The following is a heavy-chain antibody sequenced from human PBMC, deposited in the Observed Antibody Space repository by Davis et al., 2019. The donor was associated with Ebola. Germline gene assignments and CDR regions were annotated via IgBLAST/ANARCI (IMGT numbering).Heavy chain of an antibody. CDR1: GYTFTGYY. J-gene: IGHJ6*03. V-gene: IGHV1-2*02. CDR2: INPNSGGT. D-gene: IGHD3-3*01. CDR3: ARSGAYYDFWSGYSDYYYYMDV. Sequence: ASVKVSCKASGYTFTGYYMHWVRRAPGQGLEWMGWINPNSGGTNYAQKFQGRVTMTRDTSISTAYMELSRLRSDDTAVYYCARSGAYYDFWSGYSDYYYYMDVWGKGTTVTVSS.